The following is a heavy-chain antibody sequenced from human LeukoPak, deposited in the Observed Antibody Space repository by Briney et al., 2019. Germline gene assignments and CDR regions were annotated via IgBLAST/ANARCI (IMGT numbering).Heavy chain of an antibody. Sequence: SETLSLTCAVYGGSFSGYYWSWIRQPPGKGLEWIGEINHSGSTNYNPSLKSRVTISVDTSKNQFSLKLSSVTAADTAVYYCARGPLRYFDWLLDNWFDPWGQGTLDTVSS. CDR3: ARGPLRYFDWLLDNWFDP. J-gene: IGHJ5*02. CDR2: INHSGST. V-gene: IGHV4-34*01. CDR1: GGSFSGYY. D-gene: IGHD3-9*01.